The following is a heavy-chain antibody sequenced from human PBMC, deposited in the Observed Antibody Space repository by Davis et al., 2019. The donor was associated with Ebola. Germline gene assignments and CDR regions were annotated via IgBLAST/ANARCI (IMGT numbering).Heavy chain of an antibody. CDR1: GGSFSGYY. CDR2: INHSGST. J-gene: IGHJ5*02. Sequence: PSETLSLTCAAYGGSFSGYYWSWIRQPPGKGLEWIGEINHSGSTNYNPSLKSRVTISVDTSKNQFSLKLSSVTAADTAVYYCASGTDGDYDLGVWFDPWGQGTLVTVSS. CDR3: ASGTDGDYDLGVWFDP. V-gene: IGHV4-34*01. D-gene: IGHD4-17*01.